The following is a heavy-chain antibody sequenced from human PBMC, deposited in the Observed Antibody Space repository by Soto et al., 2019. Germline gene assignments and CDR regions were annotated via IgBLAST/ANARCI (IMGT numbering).Heavy chain of an antibody. Sequence: QVQLQESGPGLVKPSETLSLTCVVSGVSFGTYYWSWIRQPPGKGLEWIGYIFSSEHRKYNPSLNSRLTISVDPTNNQISLRLTAYTAAGTAVYYCAREGGGYRIDHWGQGTLVTVSS. V-gene: IGHV4-59*01. CDR1: GVSFGTYY. D-gene: IGHD3-16*02. CDR3: AREGGGYRIDH. J-gene: IGHJ4*02. CDR2: IFSSEHR.